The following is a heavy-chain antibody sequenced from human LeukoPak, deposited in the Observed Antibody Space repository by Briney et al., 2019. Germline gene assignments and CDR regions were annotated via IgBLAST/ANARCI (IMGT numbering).Heavy chain of an antibody. D-gene: IGHD6-13*01. Sequence: SETLSPTCTVSGGSISSYYWSWIRQPPGKGLEWIGYIYYSGSTNYNPSLKSRVTISVDTSKNQFSLKLSSVTAADTAVYYCARVFRYSSKRPDAFDIWGQGTMVTVSS. CDR3: ARVFRYSSKRPDAFDI. J-gene: IGHJ3*02. CDR2: IYYSGST. V-gene: IGHV4-59*01. CDR1: GGSISSYY.